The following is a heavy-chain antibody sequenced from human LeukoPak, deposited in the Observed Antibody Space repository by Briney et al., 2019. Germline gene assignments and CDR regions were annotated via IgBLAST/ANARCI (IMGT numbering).Heavy chain of an antibody. Sequence: SETLSLTCTVSGYSISSGYYWGWIRQPPGKGLEWIGSIYHSGSTYYNPSLKSRVTISVDTSKNQFSLKLSSVTAADTAVYYCARDVEWLLGDANWFGPWGQGTLVTVSS. V-gene: IGHV4-38-2*02. D-gene: IGHD3-3*01. CDR2: IYHSGST. J-gene: IGHJ5*02. CDR3: ARDVEWLLGDANWFGP. CDR1: GYSISSGYY.